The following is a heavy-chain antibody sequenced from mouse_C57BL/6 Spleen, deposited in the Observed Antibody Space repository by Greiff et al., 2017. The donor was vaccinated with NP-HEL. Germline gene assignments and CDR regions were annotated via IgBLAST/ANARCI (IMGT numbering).Heavy chain of an antibody. CDR2: INPNNGGT. CDR3: AISMVTEVYYYAMDY. V-gene: IGHV1-26*01. D-gene: IGHD2-3*01. J-gene: IGHJ4*01. Sequence: EVQLQQSGPELVKPGASVKISCKASGYTFTDYYMNWVKQSHGKSLEWIGDINPNNGGTSYNQKFKGKATLTVDKSSSTAYMELRSLTSEDSAVYYCAISMVTEVYYYAMDYWGQGTSVTVSS. CDR1: GYTFTDYY.